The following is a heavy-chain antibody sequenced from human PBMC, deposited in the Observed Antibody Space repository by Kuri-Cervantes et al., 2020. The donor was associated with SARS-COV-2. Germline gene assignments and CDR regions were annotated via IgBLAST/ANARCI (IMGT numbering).Heavy chain of an antibody. V-gene: IGHV4-34*01. CDR1: GGSFSGYY. CDR2: INHSGST. Sequence: GSLRLSCAVYGGSFSGYYWSWIRQPPGKGLEWVGEINHSGSTNYNPSLKSRVTISVDTSKNQFSLKLSSVTAADTAVYYCARGEGIVLVVYALAFDIWGQGTMVTVS. D-gene: IGHD2-8*02. CDR3: ARGEGIVLVVYALAFDI. J-gene: IGHJ3*02.